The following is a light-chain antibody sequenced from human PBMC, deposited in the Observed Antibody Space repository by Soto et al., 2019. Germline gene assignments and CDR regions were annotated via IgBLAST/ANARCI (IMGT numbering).Light chain of an antibody. V-gene: IGKV1-27*01. J-gene: IGKJ3*01. CDR2: ATS. Sequence: DIQMTQSPSSLSASIGDRVTITCRASQGISNYFAWHQQKPGKAPKVLIYATSTLHSGVPSRVSGSRSGTDFNLNISSLQHEDVATNYSQKYNSAPEAFGPGTKGAIK. CDR3: QKYNSAPEA. CDR1: QGISNY.